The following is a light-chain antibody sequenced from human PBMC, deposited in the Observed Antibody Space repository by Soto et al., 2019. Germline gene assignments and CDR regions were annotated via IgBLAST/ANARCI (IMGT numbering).Light chain of an antibody. J-gene: IGKJ4*01. CDR3: QQYNDWPRALT. CDR1: QSVSSN. CDR2: GAS. Sequence: EIVMTQSPATLSVSPGERATLSCRASQSVSSNFAWYQQKPGQAPRLLIYGASTRATGIPARFSGSGSGTEFTLTISGLQSEDFALYFCQQYNDWPRALTFGGGTKVEI. V-gene: IGKV3-15*01.